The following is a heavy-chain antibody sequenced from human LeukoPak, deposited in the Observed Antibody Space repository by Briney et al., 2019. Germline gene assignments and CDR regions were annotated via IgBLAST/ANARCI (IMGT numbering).Heavy chain of an antibody. V-gene: IGHV1-2*02. CDR3: ARELGDGTYYDFWSGPDY. J-gene: IGHJ4*02. D-gene: IGHD3-3*01. Sequence: ASVKVSCKASGYTFTSYGISWVRQAPGQGLEWMGWINPNSGGTNYAQKFQGRVTMTRDTSISTAYMELSRLRSDDTAVYYCARELGDGTYYDFWSGPDYWGQGTLVTVSS. CDR1: GYTFTSYG. CDR2: INPNSGGT.